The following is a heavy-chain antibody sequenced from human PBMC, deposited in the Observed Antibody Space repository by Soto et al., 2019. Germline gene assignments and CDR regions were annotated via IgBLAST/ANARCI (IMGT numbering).Heavy chain of an antibody. Sequence: QVQLQESGPGLVKPSETLSLTCTVSGGSVSSGSYYWSWIRQPPGKGLEWIGYIYYSGGTNYNPSLKSRVTISVDTSKNQFSLKLSSVTAADTAVYYCARDNALYYFDYWGQGTLVTVSS. CDR1: GGSVSSGSYY. V-gene: IGHV4-61*01. CDR3: ARDNALYYFDY. J-gene: IGHJ4*02. CDR2: IYYSGGT.